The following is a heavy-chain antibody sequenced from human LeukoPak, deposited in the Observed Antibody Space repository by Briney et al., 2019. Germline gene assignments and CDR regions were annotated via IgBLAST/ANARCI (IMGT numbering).Heavy chain of an antibody. V-gene: IGHV3-11*01. CDR1: GFTFSDYY. CDR3: ARVNDFWSGYFMDV. D-gene: IGHD3-3*01. J-gene: IGHJ6*03. Sequence: GGSLRLSCAASGFTFSDYYMSWIRQAPGKRLERVSYISSSGSTIYYADSVKGRFTISRDNAKNSLYLQMNSLRAEDTAVYYCARVNDFWSGYFMDVWGKGTTVTVSS. CDR2: ISSSGSTI.